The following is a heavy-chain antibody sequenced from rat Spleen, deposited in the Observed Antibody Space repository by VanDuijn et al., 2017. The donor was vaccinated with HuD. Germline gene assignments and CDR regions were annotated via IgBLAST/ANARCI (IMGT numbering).Heavy chain of an antibody. J-gene: IGHJ2*01. CDR2: ISPSGGST. CDR1: GFTFSNYD. Sequence: EVQLVESGGGLVQPGRSLKLSCAASGFTFSNYDMAWVRQAPTKGLEWCASISPSGGSTYYRDSVKGRFTVSRDNAKSTLYLQMDSLRSEDTATYYCARHPDYSNYFDYWGQGVMVTVSS. CDR3: ARHPDYSNYFDY. V-gene: IGHV5-25*01. D-gene: IGHD1-1*01.